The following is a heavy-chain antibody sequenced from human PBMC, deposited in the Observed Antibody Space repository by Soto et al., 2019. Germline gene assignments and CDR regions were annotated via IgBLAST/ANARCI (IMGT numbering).Heavy chain of an antibody. Sequence: QVQLVQSGTEVKKPGASVKVSCKASGYRFTHYVIHWVRQAPGQRLEWMGWIGAGDGKTYYSQNFQVRVTITKDTSASTAYMELSSLFSEDTAVYYCVRDYASDSGVHLDFWGQGTLVTVSS. CDR1: GYRFTHYV. V-gene: IGHV1-3*01. J-gene: IGHJ4*02. CDR2: IGAGDGKT. CDR3: VRDYASDSGVHLDF. D-gene: IGHD3-22*01.